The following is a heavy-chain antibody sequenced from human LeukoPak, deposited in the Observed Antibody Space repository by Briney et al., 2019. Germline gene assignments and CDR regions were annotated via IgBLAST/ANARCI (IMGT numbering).Heavy chain of an antibody. CDR2: IYYSGST. D-gene: IGHD4-23*01. V-gene: IGHV4-39*07. Sequence: SSETLSLTCTVSGGSISSSSYYWGWIRQPPGKGLEWIGSIYYSGSTYYNPSLKSRVTISLDTSKTQFSLKLASVTAADTAVYYCARMTTVVTPDGFDIWGQGTMVTVSS. J-gene: IGHJ3*02. CDR3: ARMTTVVTPDGFDI. CDR1: GGSISSSSYY.